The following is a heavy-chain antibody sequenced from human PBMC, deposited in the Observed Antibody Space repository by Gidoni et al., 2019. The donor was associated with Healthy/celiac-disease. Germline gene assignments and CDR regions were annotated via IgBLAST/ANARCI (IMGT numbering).Heavy chain of an antibody. V-gene: IGHV1-46*01. Sequence: QVQLVQSGAEVKKPGASVKVSCKASGYTFTSYYMHWVRQAPGQGLEWMGIINPSGGSTSYAQKFQGRVTMTRDTSTSTVYMELSSLRSEDTAVYYCARGSITMVRGVIIDLYYFDYWGQGTLVTVSS. CDR1: GYTFTSYY. CDR3: ARGSITMVRGVIIDLYYFDY. D-gene: IGHD3-10*01. J-gene: IGHJ4*02. CDR2: INPSGGST.